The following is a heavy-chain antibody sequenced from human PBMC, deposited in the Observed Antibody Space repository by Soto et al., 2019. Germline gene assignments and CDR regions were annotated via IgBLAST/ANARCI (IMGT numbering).Heavy chain of an antibody. V-gene: IGHV4-59*12. J-gene: IGHJ3*02. Sequence: SETLSLTCTVSGGSISSYSWSWIRQPPGKGLEWIGYIYYSGSTNYNTSLKSRATISVDTSKNQFSLKLTSVTAADTAVYYCARGGSNDWQVAFDIWGQGTRVTVSS. D-gene: IGHD3-9*01. CDR3: ARGGSNDWQVAFDI. CDR1: GGSISSYS. CDR2: IYYSGST.